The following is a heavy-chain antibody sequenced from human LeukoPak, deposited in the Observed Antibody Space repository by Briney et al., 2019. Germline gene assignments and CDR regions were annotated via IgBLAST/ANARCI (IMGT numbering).Heavy chain of an antibody. J-gene: IGHJ6*03. D-gene: IGHD3-9*01. CDR2: IYTSGST. CDR1: GGSISSYY. V-gene: IGHV4-4*07. Sequence: SETLSLPCTVSGGSISSYYWSWIRQPAGKGLEWIGRIYTSGSTNYNPSLKSRVTMSEDTSKNQFSLKLSSVTAADTAVYYCARDAAEYYDILTGYYYYYYMDVWGKGTTVTISS. CDR3: ARDAAEYYDILTGYYYYYYMDV.